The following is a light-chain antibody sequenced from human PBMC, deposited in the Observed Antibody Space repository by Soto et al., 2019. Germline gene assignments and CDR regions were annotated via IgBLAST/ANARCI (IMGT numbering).Light chain of an antibody. V-gene: IGKV3-15*01. CDR1: QSVSTN. CDR2: GAS. Sequence: EIVMTQSPVTLSVSPGERATLSCRASQSVSTNLAWYQQKPCQAPRLLIYGASTRATGIPARFSGSGSGTEFTLTISSLQSEDFAVYYCQQYKNWPTITFGQGTRLEIK. J-gene: IGKJ5*01. CDR3: QQYKNWPTIT.